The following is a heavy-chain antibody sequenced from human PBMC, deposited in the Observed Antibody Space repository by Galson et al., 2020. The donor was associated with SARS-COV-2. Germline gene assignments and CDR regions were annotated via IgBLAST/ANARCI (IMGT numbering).Heavy chain of an antibody. Sequence: SQTLSLTCTVSGDSISSGYYYWSWIRQHPGEGLEWIGHIYYSGTTYYNPSLKSRVTISVDTSKNQFSLKLNSVTAADTAVYFCARDRAGIPNYYGSGYYYYGLDVWGLGTTVTVSS. J-gene: IGHJ6*02. V-gene: IGHV4-31*03. CDR3: ARDRAGIPNYYGSGYYYYGLDV. CDR2: IYYSGTT. D-gene: IGHD3-10*01. CDR1: GDSISSGYYY.